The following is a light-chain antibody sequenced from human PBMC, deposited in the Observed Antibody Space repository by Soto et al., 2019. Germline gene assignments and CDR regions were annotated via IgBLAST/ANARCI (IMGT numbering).Light chain of an antibody. V-gene: IGLV1-51*01. CDR2: DNN. CDR3: GTWDSSLSDVV. Sequence: QSVLTQPPSVSAAPGQKVTISCSGSSSNIGNNYVSWYQQLPGTAPKLLIYDNNKRPSGIPDRFSGSKSGTSATLGITGLQTGDEADYYSGTWDSSLSDVVFSGGTQLTVL. CDR1: SSNIGNNY. J-gene: IGLJ2*01.